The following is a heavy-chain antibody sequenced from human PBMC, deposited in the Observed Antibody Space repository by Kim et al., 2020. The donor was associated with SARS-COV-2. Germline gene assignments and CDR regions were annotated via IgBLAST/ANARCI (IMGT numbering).Heavy chain of an antibody. D-gene: IGHD3-10*01. CDR3: AKDYGRENYYGSGTYDPYYYYSGMDV. CDR2: ISYDGSNK. Sequence: GGSLRLSCAASGFTFSNYGMHWGRQAPGKGLEWVAVISYDGSNKYYADSVKGRFTISRDNSKNTLSLQMNSLRAEDTAVYYCAKDYGRENYYGSGTYDPYYYYSGMDVWGQGTTVTVSS. V-gene: IGHV3-30*18. J-gene: IGHJ6*02. CDR1: GFTFSNYG.